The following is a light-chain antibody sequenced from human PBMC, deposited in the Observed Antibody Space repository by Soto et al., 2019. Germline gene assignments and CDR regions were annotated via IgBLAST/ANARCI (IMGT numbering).Light chain of an antibody. J-gene: IGLJ2*01. Sequence: QSALTQPASVSGSPGQSITISCTGTSSDVGGYNYVSWYQQHPGKAPKLMIYEVSNRPSGVSYRFSGSKSGNTVSLTISGLQAEDEADYYCSSYTSSSTLVVFGGGTKLPVL. V-gene: IGLV2-14*01. CDR2: EVS. CDR1: SSDVGGYNY. CDR3: SSYTSSSTLVV.